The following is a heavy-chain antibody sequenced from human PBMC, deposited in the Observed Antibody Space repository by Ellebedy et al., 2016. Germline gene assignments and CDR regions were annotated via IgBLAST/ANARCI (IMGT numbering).Heavy chain of an antibody. D-gene: IGHD4-23*01. V-gene: IGHV3-53*01. CDR2: IDSGGSS. CDR1: GFTVSSNY. J-gene: IGHJ3*02. Sequence: GESLKISXAASGFTVSSNYMTWVRQAPGKGLEWVSVIDSGGSSYYANSVKGRVTISRDSPKNTLYLQMNSLRAEDTSVYYCATRHYGGFDIWGRGTMVTVSS. CDR3: ATRHYGGFDI.